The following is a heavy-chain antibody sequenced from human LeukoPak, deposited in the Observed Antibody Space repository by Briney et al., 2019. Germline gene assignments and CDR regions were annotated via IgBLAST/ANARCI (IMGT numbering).Heavy chain of an antibody. CDR3: LRGYYSDY. CDR2: ISWNSGSI. CDR1: GFTFDDYA. J-gene: IGHJ4*02. Sequence: GGSLRLSCAASGFTFDDYAMHWVRQAPGKGLEWVSGISWNSGSIGYADSVKGRFTISRDNAKNSLFLQMSGLRAEDTAVYYCLRGYYSDYWGQGALVTVSS. D-gene: IGHD6-25*01. V-gene: IGHV3-9*01.